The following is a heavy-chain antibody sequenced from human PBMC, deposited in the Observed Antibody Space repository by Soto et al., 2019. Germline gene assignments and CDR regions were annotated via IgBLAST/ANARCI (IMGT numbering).Heavy chain of an antibody. CDR1: GGSFSGDD. D-gene: IGHD3-3*01. J-gene: IGHJ5*02. CDR2: INHSGST. CDR3: ARAIFGVVMGVDWFDP. V-gene: IGHV4-34*01. Sequence: SETLSLTCAVYGGSFSGDDWSWIRQPPGKGLEWIGEINHSGSTNYNPSLKSRVTISVDTSKNQFSLKLSSVTAADTAVYYCARAIFGVVMGVDWFDPWGQGTLVTVSS.